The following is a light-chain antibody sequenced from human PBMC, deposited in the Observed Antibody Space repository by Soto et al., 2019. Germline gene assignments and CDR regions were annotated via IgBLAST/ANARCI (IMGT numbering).Light chain of an antibody. V-gene: IGLV2-11*01. CDR2: DVS. CDR1: SSDVGGDNY. J-gene: IGLJ1*01. Sequence: QSALTQPRSVSGSRGQSVTISCTGTSSDVGGDNYVSWYQQHPGKAPKLLIYDVSKRPSGVPDRFSGSKSGNTASLTISGLHAEDEADYYCCSYAGSYTYVFGTGTKLTVL. CDR3: CSYAGSYTYV.